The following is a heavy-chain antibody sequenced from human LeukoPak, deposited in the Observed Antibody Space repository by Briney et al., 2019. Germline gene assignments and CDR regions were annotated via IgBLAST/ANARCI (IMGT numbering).Heavy chain of an antibody. CDR1: GYTLTELS. Sequence: ASVKVSCKVSGYTLTELSMHWVRQAPGKGLEWMGGFDPEDGETIYAQKFQGRVTITRDTSASTAYMELSSLRSEDTAVYYCARDLRDGPYYYYGMDVWGQGTTVTVSS. CDR2: FDPEDGET. CDR3: ARDLRDGPYYYYGMDV. J-gene: IGHJ6*02. V-gene: IGHV1-24*01.